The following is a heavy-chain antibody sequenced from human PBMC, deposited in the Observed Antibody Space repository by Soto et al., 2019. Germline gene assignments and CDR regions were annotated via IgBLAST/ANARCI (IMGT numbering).Heavy chain of an antibody. V-gene: IGHV1-46*03. CDR3: ARVPQIPYCSSTSCPGYYFDY. CDR2: INPSGGST. CDR1: GYAFSTYD. D-gene: IGHD2-2*01. J-gene: IGHJ4*02. Sequence: ASVKVSCKASGYAFSTYDINWVRQAPGQGLEWMGIINPSGGSTSYAQKFQGRVTMTRDTSTSTVYMELSSLRSEDTAVYYCARVPQIPYCSSTSCPGYYFDYWGQGTLVTVSS.